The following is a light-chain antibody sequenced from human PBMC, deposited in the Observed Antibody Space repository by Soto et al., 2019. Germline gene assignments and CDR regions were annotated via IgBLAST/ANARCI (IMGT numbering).Light chain of an antibody. CDR2: GAS. CDR3: QQYNNWPPGKYT. V-gene: IGKV3-15*01. J-gene: IGKJ2*01. CDR1: QSVSSN. Sequence: EIMMTQSPATLSVSPGERATLSCRASQSVSSNLAWYQQKPGQAPRLLIYGASTRATGIPARFSGSGSGTEFTLTISSLQSEDFAVYYCQQYNNWPPGKYTFGQRTKLEIK.